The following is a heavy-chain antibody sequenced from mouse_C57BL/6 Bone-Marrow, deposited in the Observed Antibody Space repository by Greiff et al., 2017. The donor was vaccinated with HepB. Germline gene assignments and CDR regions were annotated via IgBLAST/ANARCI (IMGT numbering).Heavy chain of an antibody. V-gene: IGHV1-63*01. Sequence: QVQLQQSGAELVRPGTSVKMSCKASGYTFTNYWIGWAKQRPGHGLEWIGDIYPGGGYTNYNEKFKGKATLTADKSSSTAYMQFSSLTSEDSAIYYCARSPDGYYDYWGQGTTLTVSS. D-gene: IGHD2-3*01. CDR1: GYTFTNYW. CDR2: IYPGGGYT. CDR3: ARSPDGYYDY. J-gene: IGHJ2*01.